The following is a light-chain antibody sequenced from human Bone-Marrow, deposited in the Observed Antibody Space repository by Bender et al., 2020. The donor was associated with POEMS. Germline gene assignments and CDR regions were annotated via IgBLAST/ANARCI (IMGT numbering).Light chain of an antibody. CDR3: AAWDDSLNGYV. J-gene: IGLJ1*01. V-gene: IGLV1-44*01. Sequence: TISCTGSSSDIGGYNYVSWYQQHPGKVPKLIIYNSDQRPSGVPDRFSGSMSGTSASLAISGLHSEDEADYYCAAWDDSLNGYVFGTATKVTVL. CDR2: NSD. CDR1: SSDIGGYNY.